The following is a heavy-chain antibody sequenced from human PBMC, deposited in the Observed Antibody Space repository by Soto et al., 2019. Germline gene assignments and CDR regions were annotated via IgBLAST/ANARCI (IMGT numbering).Heavy chain of an antibody. CDR1: GGSVHNGSYY. CDR3: ARNSRGYIYGYYFEA. J-gene: IGHJ4*02. V-gene: IGHV4-61*01. Sequence: PSETLSLTCTVSGGSVHNGSYYWSWLRQPPGKGLEWIGYIYYTGTTNYNPSLKSHVTISVDTSKNQFSLKVKSVSAADTAVYFCARNSRGYIYGYYFEACGQGTLVTVSS. CDR2: IYYTGTT. D-gene: IGHD5-18*01.